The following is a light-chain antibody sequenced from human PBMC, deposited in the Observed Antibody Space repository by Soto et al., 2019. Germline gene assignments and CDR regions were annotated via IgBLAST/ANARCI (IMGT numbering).Light chain of an antibody. CDR3: QQYNNWPPGT. CDR1: QSVSSN. CDR2: GAS. J-gene: IGKJ1*01. V-gene: IGKV3-15*01. Sequence: EIVMTQSPATLSVSPGERATLSCRARQSVSSNLAWYQQKPGQAPRLLTYGASTRATGIPARFSGSGSGTEFTLTISSLQSEDFAVYYCQQYNNWPPGTFGQGTKVEIK.